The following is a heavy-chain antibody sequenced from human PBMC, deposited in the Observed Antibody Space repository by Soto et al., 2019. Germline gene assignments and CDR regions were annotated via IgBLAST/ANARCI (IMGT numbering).Heavy chain of an antibody. CDR3: ARYIPGVRYYGMDV. CDR1: GFAFSSYA. Sequence: EVQLLESGGGLVQPGGSLRLACAASGFAFSSYAMKWVRQAPGKGLEWVSLISETSDVAYYADSVKSRFTISRDNSGNTLFLQMYSLRAEDTAVYYCARYIPGVRYYGMDVWGQGTTVTVAS. D-gene: IGHD2-2*01. CDR2: ISETSDVA. V-gene: IGHV3-23*01. J-gene: IGHJ6*02.